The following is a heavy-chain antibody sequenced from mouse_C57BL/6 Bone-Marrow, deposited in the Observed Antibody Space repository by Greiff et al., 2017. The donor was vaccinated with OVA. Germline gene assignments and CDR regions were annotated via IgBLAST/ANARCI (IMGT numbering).Heavy chain of an antibody. V-gene: IGHV1-82*01. Sequence: VQLHQSGPELVKPGASVKISCKASGYAFSSSWMNWVKQRPGKGLEWIGRIYPGDGDTNYTGKFKGKATLTADKSSSTAYMQLSSLTSEDSAVYFCARENYGSSYDAMDYWGQGTSVTVSS. CDR3: ARENYGSSYDAMDY. CDR2: IYPGDGDT. CDR1: GYAFSSSW. D-gene: IGHD1-1*01. J-gene: IGHJ4*01.